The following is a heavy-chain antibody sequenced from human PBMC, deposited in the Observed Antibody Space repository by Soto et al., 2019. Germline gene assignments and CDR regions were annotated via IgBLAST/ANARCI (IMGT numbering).Heavy chain of an antibody. J-gene: IGHJ6*02. Sequence: GGSLSLSCAASGFTFSSYAMSWVRQAPGKGLEWVSAISGSGGSTYYADSVKGRFTISRDNSKNTLYLQMNSLRAEDTAVYYCAKDLQPAAPEFVYYYYGMDVWGQGTTVTVS. D-gene: IGHD2-2*01. CDR3: AKDLQPAAPEFVYYYYGMDV. CDR2: ISGSGGST. V-gene: IGHV3-23*01. CDR1: GFTFSSYA.